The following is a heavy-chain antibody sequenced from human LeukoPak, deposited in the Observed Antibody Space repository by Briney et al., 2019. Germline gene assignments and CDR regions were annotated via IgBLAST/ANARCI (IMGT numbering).Heavy chain of an antibody. V-gene: IGHV4-59*01. J-gene: IGHJ4*02. CDR2: IYYSGST. D-gene: IGHD3-10*01. Sequence: SETLSLTCAVYGGSFSGYSWSWIRQPPGKGLEWIGYIYYSGSTNYNPSLKSRVTISVDTSKNQFSLKLSSVTAADTAVYYCAGSYYYGSGSYDSWGQGTLVTVSS. CDR3: AGSYYYGSGSYDS. CDR1: GGSFSGYS.